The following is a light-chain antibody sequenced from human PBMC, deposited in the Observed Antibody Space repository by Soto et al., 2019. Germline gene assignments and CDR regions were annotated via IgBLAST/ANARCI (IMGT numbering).Light chain of an antibody. V-gene: IGKV3-20*01. CDR2: AAS. CDR3: QQYGSSPWT. J-gene: IGKJ1*01. CDR1: QSVNSNF. Sequence: EVVLTQSPGPLSLSPGERVTLSCRTSQSVNSNFLSWFQQKPGQPPRLLLYAASKRAAGTPDRFSGAGSGTDFTLIISRLEPEDFAVYYCQQYGSSPWTFGQGTKVDIK.